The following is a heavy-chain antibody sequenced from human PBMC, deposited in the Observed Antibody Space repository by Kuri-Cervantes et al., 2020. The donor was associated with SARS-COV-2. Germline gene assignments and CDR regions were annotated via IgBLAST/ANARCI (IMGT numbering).Heavy chain of an antibody. J-gene: IGHJ4*02. V-gene: IGHV1-2*02. Sequence: ASVKVSCKVSGYTLTELSMHWVRQAPGKGLEWMGWINPNSGGTNYAQKFQGRVTMTRDTSISTAYMELSRLRSDDTAVYYCARVGPLRYSSSWEHDYWGQGTLVTVSS. CDR1: GYTLTELS. D-gene: IGHD6-13*01. CDR3: ARVGPLRYSSSWEHDY. CDR2: INPNSGGT.